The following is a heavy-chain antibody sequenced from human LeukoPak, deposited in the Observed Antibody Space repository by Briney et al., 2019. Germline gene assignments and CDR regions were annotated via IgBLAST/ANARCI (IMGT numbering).Heavy chain of an antibody. CDR1: GGSISSYY. CDR3: ARDRYCSGGSCYGYYYYGMDV. J-gene: IGHJ6*02. CDR2: IYYSGST. V-gene: IGHV4-59*12. Sequence: SETLSLTCTVSGGSISSYYWSWIRQPPGKGLEWIGYIYYSGSTNYNPSLKSRVTISVDTSKNQFSLKLSSVTAADTAVYYCARDRYCSGGSCYGYYYYGMDVWGQGTTVTVSS. D-gene: IGHD2-15*01.